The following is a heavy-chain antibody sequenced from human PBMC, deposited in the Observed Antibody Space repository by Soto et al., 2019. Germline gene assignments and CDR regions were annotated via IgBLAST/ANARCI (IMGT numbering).Heavy chain of an antibody. CDR1: GFTFSSYA. CDR3: AKAGGEAAGRYYYYYYMDV. D-gene: IGHD6-13*01. Sequence: EVQLLESGGGLVQPGGSLRLSCAASGFTFSSYAMSWVRQAPGKGLEWVSAISGSGGSTYYADSVKGRFTISRDNSKNTLYMQMNSLRAEDTAVYYCAKAGGEAAGRYYYYYYMDVWGKGATVTVSS. V-gene: IGHV3-23*01. J-gene: IGHJ6*03. CDR2: ISGSGGST.